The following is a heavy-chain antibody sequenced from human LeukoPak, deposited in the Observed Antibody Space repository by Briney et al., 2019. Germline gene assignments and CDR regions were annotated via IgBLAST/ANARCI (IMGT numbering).Heavy chain of an antibody. Sequence: PSETLSLTCTVSGGSISSSSYYWGWIRQPPGKGLEWIGSIYYSGSTYYNPSLKSRVTISVDTSKNQFSLKLSSVTAADTAVYYCAVGRWLQLGADAFDIWGQGTMVTVSS. CDR1: GGSISSSSYY. V-gene: IGHV4-39*01. D-gene: IGHD5-24*01. CDR2: IYYSGST. J-gene: IGHJ3*02. CDR3: AVGRWLQLGADAFDI.